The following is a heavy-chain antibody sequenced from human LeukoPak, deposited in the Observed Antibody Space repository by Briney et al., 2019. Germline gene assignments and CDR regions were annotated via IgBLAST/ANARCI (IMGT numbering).Heavy chain of an antibody. CDR3: ARGTHVGGSGWYG. CDR1: GFTFDDYG. Sequence: GGSLRLSCAASGFTFDDYGMNWVRQAPGKGLEWVSGINWNGGSTSYADSVKGRFTISRDNAKNSLYLQMNSLPAADTAVYYCARGTHVGGSGWYGWGQGTLVTVSS. V-gene: IGHV3-20*04. D-gene: IGHD6-19*01. J-gene: IGHJ4*02. CDR2: INWNGGST.